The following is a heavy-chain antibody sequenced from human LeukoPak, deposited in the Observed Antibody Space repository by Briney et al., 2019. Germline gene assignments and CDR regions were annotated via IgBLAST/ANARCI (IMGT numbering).Heavy chain of an antibody. Sequence: SETLSLTCTVSGYSISSGYYWGWIRQPPGKGLEWIGSIYHSGSTYYNPSLKSRVTISVDTSKNQFSLKLSSVTAADTAVYYCARASYYDILTGYPSALFQHWGRGTLVTVSS. D-gene: IGHD3-9*01. CDR1: GYSISSGYY. CDR2: IYHSGST. J-gene: IGHJ1*01. V-gene: IGHV4-38-2*02. CDR3: ARASYYDILTGYPSALFQH.